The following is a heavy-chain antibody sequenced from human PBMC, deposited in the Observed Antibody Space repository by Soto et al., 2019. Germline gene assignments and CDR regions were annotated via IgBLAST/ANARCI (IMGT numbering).Heavy chain of an antibody. CDR2: INPSAGST. Sequence: QVQLVQSGAEVKEPGASVKVSCKASGYTFTSHYIHWVRQAPGQGLEWMAMINPSAGSTTYTQKFQGRVSMTRDTTTSTVYMELSSLRSEDTAVYYCAREAAARTRIMDDWGQGTLVTVSS. CDR1: GYTFTSHY. CDR3: AREAAARTRIMDD. V-gene: IGHV1-46*01. D-gene: IGHD6-13*01. J-gene: IGHJ4*02.